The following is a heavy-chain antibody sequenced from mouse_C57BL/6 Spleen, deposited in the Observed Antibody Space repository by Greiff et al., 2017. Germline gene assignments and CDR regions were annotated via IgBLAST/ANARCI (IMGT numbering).Heavy chain of an antibody. D-gene: IGHD2-4*01. CDR2: ISGGGGNT. CDR3: ASYDYDAGYAMDY. CDR1: GFTFSSYT. J-gene: IGHJ4*01. V-gene: IGHV5-9*01. Sequence: DVKLVESGGGLVKPGGSLKLSCAASGFTFSSYTMSWVRQTPEKRLEWVATISGGGGNTYYPDSVKGRFTISRDNAKNTLYLQMSSLRSEDTALYYCASYDYDAGYAMDYWGQGTSVTVSS.